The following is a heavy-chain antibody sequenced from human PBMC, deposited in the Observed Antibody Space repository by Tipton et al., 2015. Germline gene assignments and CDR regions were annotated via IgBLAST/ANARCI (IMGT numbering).Heavy chain of an antibody. Sequence: QLVQSGAEVKKPGESPRISCKASGYTFTNYWIGWVRQMPGKGLEWMGIIYPGDSDARVSPSFQGQVTISADKSISTAYLQWSSLRASDSAMFYCARQRDDYFDLWGQGTLVTVSA. CDR2: IYPGDSDA. CDR3: ARQRDDYFDL. D-gene: IGHD2-21*02. CDR1: GYTFTNYW. J-gene: IGHJ4*02. V-gene: IGHV5-51*01.